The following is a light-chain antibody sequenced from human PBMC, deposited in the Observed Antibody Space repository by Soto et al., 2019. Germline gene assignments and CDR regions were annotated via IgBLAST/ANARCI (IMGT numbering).Light chain of an antibody. CDR2: GAS. CDR1: QSVSSSY. CDR3: QQYGSSPPIT. V-gene: IGKV3-20*01. Sequence: EIVLTQSPGTLSLSPGERATLSCRASQSVSSSYLAWYQQKPGQAPRLLIYGASSRATGIPDRFSGSGSGTDFTLTISRLVLEDFAVYYCQQYGSSPPITFGQGTRLEIK. J-gene: IGKJ5*01.